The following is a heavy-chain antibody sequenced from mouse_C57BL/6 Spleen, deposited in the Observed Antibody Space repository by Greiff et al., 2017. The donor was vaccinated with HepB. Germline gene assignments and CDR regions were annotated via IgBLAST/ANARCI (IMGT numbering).Heavy chain of an antibody. J-gene: IGHJ3*01. V-gene: IGHV5-4*01. D-gene: IGHD1-1*01. CDR3: AREASTTVPFAY. CDR1: GFTFSSYA. CDR2: ISDGGSYT. Sequence: EVQRVESGGGLVKPGGSLKLSCAASGFTFSSYAMSWVRQTPEKRLEWVATISDGGSYTYYPDNVKGRFTISRDNAKNNLYLQMSHLKSEDTAMYYCAREASTTVPFAYWGQGTLVTVSA.